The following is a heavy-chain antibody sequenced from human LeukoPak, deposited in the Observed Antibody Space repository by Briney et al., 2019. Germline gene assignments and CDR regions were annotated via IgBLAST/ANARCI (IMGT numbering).Heavy chain of an antibody. CDR2: ISYEGGNK. Sequence: GGSLRLSCAASGFTFSGYGMHWVRQAPGRGLEWVAVISYEGGNKYYADSVKGRFTISRDNSKSTLYLQMNSLRAEDTAVYHCAKAHTYYYDSSGYGPGYWGQGTLVTVSS. J-gene: IGHJ4*02. D-gene: IGHD3-22*01. CDR3: AKAHTYYYDSSGYGPGY. V-gene: IGHV3-30*18. CDR1: GFTFSGYG.